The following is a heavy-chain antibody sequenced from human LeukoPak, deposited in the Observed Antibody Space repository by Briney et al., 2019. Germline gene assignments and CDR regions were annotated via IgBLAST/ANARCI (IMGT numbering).Heavy chain of an antibody. J-gene: IGHJ4*02. Sequence: GGSLRLSCAASGFTFSSYSMNWVRQAPGKGLEWVSSISSSSSYIYYADSVKGRFTISRDNAKNSLYLQMNSLRAEDTAAYYCARDDGILTGYAFDYWGQGTLVTVSS. CDR3: ARDDGILTGYAFDY. CDR2: ISSSSSYI. CDR1: GFTFSSYS. V-gene: IGHV3-21*01. D-gene: IGHD3-9*01.